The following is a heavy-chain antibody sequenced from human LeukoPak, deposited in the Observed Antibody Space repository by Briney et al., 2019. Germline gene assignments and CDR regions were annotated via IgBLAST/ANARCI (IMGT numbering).Heavy chain of an antibody. CDR1: GYTFTSYY. V-gene: IGHV1-46*01. J-gene: IGHJ3*02. Sequence: ASVKVSCKASGYTFTSYYMHWVRQAPGQGLEWMGIINPSGGSTSYAQKFQGRVTMTRDTSTSTAYMELSSLRSEDTAVYYCARATGYYDSSGYQDDAFGIWGQGTMVTVSS. CDR3: ARATGYYDSSGYQDDAFGI. D-gene: IGHD3-22*01. CDR2: INPSGGST.